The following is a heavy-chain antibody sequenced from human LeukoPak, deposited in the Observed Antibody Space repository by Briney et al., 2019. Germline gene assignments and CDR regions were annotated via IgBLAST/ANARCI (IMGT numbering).Heavy chain of an antibody. D-gene: IGHD5-24*01. CDR2: INPTGGST. V-gene: IGHV1-46*01. CDR3: ARAEGGDGYNFRY. CDR1: GYTFTSYY. Sequence: ASVKVSCKASGYTFTSYYMHWVRQAPGQGLEWMGLINPTGGSTGYAQKFQGRVTMTRDMSTSTVYMELSSLRSEDTAVYYCARAEGGDGYNFRYWGQGTLVTVSS. J-gene: IGHJ4*02.